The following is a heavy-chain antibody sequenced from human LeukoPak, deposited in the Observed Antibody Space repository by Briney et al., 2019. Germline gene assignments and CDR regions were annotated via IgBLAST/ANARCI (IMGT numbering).Heavy chain of an antibody. CDR1: GYTFTGYY. J-gene: IGHJ3*02. Sequence: ASVKVSCEASGYTFTGYYMHWVRQAPGQGLEWMGRINPNSGGTNYAQKFQGRVTMTRDTSISTAYMELSRLRSDDTAVYYCARDLRAAAGIRAFDIWGQGTMVTVSS. V-gene: IGHV1-2*06. D-gene: IGHD6-13*01. CDR3: ARDLRAAAGIRAFDI. CDR2: INPNSGGT.